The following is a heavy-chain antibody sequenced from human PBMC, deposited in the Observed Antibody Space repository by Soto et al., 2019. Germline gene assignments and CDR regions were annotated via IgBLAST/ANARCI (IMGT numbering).Heavy chain of an antibody. J-gene: IGHJ4*02. V-gene: IGHV3-53*01. CDR2: IYRGGST. CDR1: GFTVSSNY. CDR3: ALPRWGWGSGWDGHKDY. Sequence: EVQLVESGGGLIQPGGSLRLSCAASGFTVSSNYMSWVRQAPGKGLEWVSVIYRGGSTYYADSVKGRFTISRDNSKNTLYLQMNSLRAEDTAVYYCALPRWGWGSGWDGHKDYWGQGTLVTVSS. D-gene: IGHD6-19*01.